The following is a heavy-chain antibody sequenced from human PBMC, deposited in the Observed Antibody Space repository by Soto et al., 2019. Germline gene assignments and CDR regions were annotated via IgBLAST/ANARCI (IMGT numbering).Heavy chain of an antibody. D-gene: IGHD3-22*01. CDR3: AREPTITMIVVVPIYGMDV. J-gene: IGHJ6*02. Sequence: GVSLRLSCAASGFTFSSYGMHWVRQAPGKGLEWVAVIWYDGSNKYYADSVKGRFTISRDNSKNTLYLQMNSLRAEDTAVYYCAREPTITMIVVVPIYGMDVWGQGTTVTVSS. CDR1: GFTFSSYG. V-gene: IGHV3-33*01. CDR2: IWYDGSNK.